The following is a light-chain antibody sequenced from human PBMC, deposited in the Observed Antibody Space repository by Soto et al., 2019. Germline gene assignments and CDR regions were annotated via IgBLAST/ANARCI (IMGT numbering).Light chain of an antibody. V-gene: IGKV3-20*01. CDR2: GAS. CDR1: QSVGNSY. CDR3: QQYGSSPYT. J-gene: IGKJ2*01. Sequence: EIVLTQSPGTLSFSPGERATLSCRASQSVGNSYLAWYQQKPGQAPRLLIYGASGRATGIPDRFSGSGSGTDFTLTISRLEPEDFAVYYCQQYGSSPYTFGQGTKLEI.